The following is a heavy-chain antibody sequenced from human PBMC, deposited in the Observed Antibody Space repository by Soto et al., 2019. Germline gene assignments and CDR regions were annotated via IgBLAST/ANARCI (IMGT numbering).Heavy chain of an antibody. Sequence: QVQLVQSGAEVKKPGASVKVSCKASGYTFITYDINWVRQATGQGLEWMGWMNPNSGNAGYAQKFQGRVTMTRNTSISTAYMELSRLRSDDTAVYYCARERTEYGGYSISSDPPYQFYGMDVWGQGTTVTVSS. D-gene: IGHD6-6*01. CDR1: GYTFITYD. J-gene: IGHJ6*02. V-gene: IGHV1-8*01. CDR3: ARERTEYGGYSISSDPPYQFYGMDV. CDR2: MNPNSGNA.